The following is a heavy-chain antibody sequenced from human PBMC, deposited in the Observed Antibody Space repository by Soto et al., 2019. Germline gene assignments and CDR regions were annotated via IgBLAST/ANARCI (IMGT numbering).Heavy chain of an antibody. CDR3: AKVQTGGYYHLGY. CDR1: GFTFSSYA. V-gene: IGHV3-23*01. CDR2: ISGSGGST. D-gene: IGHD3-22*01. Sequence: EVQLLESGGGLVQPGGSLRLSCAASGFTFSSYAMSWVRQAPGKGLEWVSAISGSGGSTYYADSVKGRFTISRDNSKNTLYLQMTSLRAEDTAVYYCAKVQTGGYYHLGYWGQGTLVTVSS. J-gene: IGHJ4*02.